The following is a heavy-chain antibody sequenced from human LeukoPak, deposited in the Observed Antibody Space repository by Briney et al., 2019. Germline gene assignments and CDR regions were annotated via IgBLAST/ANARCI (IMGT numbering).Heavy chain of an antibody. CDR2: ISSSSSYI. CDR3: AKACYSRWFGELSY. D-gene: IGHD3-10*01. V-gene: IGHV3-21*04. Sequence: PGGPLRLSCAASGFTFSSYSMNWVRQAPGKGLEWVSSISSSSSYIYYADSVKGRFTISRDNAKNSLYLQMNSLRAEDTAVYYCAKACYSRWFGELSYWGQGTLVTVSS. J-gene: IGHJ4*02. CDR1: GFTFSSYS.